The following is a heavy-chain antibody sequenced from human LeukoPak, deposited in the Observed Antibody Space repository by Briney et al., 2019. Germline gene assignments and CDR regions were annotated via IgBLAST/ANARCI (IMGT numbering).Heavy chain of an antibody. V-gene: IGHV4-59*01. Sequence: SETLSLTCTVSGGSISSYYWSWIRQPPGKGLEWIGYIYYSGSTNYNPSLKSRVTISVDTSKNQFSLRLSSVTAADTAVYYCARESSGWYDQYFQHWGQGTLVTVSS. J-gene: IGHJ1*01. CDR1: GGSISSYY. D-gene: IGHD6-19*01. CDR2: IYYSGST. CDR3: ARESSGWYDQYFQH.